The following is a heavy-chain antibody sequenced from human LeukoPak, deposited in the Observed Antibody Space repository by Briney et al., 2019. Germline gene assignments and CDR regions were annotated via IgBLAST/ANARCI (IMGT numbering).Heavy chain of an antibody. CDR3: TTEDYGDYVPDY. J-gene: IGHJ4*02. Sequence: GGSLRLSCAASGFTFSKAWMSWVRQAPGKGLEWVGQIKSKTDGGTTDYAAPVKGRFTVSRDDSKNSLYLLMNSLKTEDTAVYYCTTEDYGDYVPDYWGQGTLVTVSS. V-gene: IGHV3-15*01. CDR2: IKSKTDGGTT. CDR1: GFTFSKAW. D-gene: IGHD4-17*01.